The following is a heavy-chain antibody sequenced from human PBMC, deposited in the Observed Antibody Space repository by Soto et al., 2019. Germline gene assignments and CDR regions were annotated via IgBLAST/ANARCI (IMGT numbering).Heavy chain of an antibody. CDR1: GGSISSGDYY. Sequence: SETLSLTCTVSGGSISSGDYYWSWIRQPPGKGLEWIGYIYYSGSTYYNPSLKSRVTISVDTSKNQFSLKLSSVTAADTAVYYCARDICSGASCPLGYWGQGTPVTVSS. J-gene: IGHJ4*02. V-gene: IGHV4-30-4*01. CDR2: IYYSGST. CDR3: ARDICSGASCPLGY. D-gene: IGHD2-15*01.